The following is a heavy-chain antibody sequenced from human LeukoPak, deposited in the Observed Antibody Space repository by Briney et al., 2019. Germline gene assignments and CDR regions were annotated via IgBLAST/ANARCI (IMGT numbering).Heavy chain of an antibody. V-gene: IGHV3-21*01. CDR3: ARDESLEYYDFWSGYYTVDY. D-gene: IGHD3-3*01. J-gene: IGHJ4*02. CDR1: GFTFSSYS. Sequence: PGGSLRLSCAASGFTFSSYSMNWVRQAPGKGLEWVSSISSSSSYIYYADSVKGRFTISRDNAKNSLYLQMNSLRAEDTAVYYCARDESLEYYDFWSGYYTVDYWGQGTLVTVSS. CDR2: ISSSSSYI.